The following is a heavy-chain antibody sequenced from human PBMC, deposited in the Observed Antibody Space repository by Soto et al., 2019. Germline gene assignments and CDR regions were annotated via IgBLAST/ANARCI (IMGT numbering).Heavy chain of an antibody. Sequence: SETLSLTCTVSGGSISSGGYYWSWIRQHPGKGLEWIGYIYYSGSTYYNPSLKSRVTISVDTSKNQFSLKLSSVTAADTAVYYCARDRLPRNNWFDPWGQGTLVTVS. CDR2: IYYSGST. V-gene: IGHV4-31*03. D-gene: IGHD4-17*01. CDR1: GGSISSGGYY. J-gene: IGHJ5*02. CDR3: ARDRLPRNNWFDP.